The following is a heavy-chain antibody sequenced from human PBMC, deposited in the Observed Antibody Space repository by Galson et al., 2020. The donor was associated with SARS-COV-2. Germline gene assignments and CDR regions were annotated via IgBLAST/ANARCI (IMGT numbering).Heavy chain of an antibody. CDR2: FSANGATS. CDR1: GFMFSDFA. J-gene: IGHJ4*02. D-gene: IGHD3-3*02. CDR3: LSFSRTRQDY. Sequence: GGSLRLSCSASGFMFSDFAMHWARQPPGKGLEYVSAFSANGATSFYDDSMSGRSTMSRDNSKATFYLRMTGLRLEDTAVYYCLSFSRTRQDYWGQGTLVTVSS. V-gene: IGHV3-64D*09.